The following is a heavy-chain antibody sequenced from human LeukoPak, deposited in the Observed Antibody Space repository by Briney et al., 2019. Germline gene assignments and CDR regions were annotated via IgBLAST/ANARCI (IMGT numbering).Heavy chain of an antibody. V-gene: IGHV1-58*01. CDR2: IVVGSGNT. J-gene: IGHJ3*02. CDR3: ARDPRVPEYDLIKDAFDI. Sequence: VKVSCKASGFTFTSSAVQWVRQARGQRLEWIGWIVVGSGNTNYAQKFQGRVTITADKSTSTAYMELSSLRSEDTAVYYCARDPRVPEYDLIKDAFDIWGQGTMVTVSS. D-gene: IGHD2/OR15-2a*01. CDR1: GFTFTSSA.